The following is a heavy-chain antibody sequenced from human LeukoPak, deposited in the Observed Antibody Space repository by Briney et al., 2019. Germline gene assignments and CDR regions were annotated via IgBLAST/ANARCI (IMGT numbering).Heavy chain of an antibody. CDR2: INPNSGGT. V-gene: IGHV1-2*02. Sequence: VASVKVSCKASGYSFTGYYMHWVRQAPGQGLEWMGWINPNSGGTHYAQKFQGRGTMTRDTSISTAYMELSSLRSGDTAIYYCARGPYSTSPHFDYWGQGTLVTVSS. D-gene: IGHD6-6*01. CDR1: GYSFTGYY. J-gene: IGHJ4*02. CDR3: ARGPYSTSPHFDY.